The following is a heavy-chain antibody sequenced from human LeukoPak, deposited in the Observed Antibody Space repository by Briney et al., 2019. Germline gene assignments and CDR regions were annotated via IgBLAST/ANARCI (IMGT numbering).Heavy chain of an antibody. Sequence: ASVKVSCKASGYTLTNYGISWVRQAPGQGLEWMGWISGYNGNTNYAQSLQGRVTMTTDTSTSTAYMELRSLRSDDTAVYYCARDRVSGYSGYDYNYYYGMDVWGQGTTVTVSS. CDR2: ISGYNGNT. V-gene: IGHV1-18*01. CDR3: ARDRVSGYSGYDYNYYYGMDV. D-gene: IGHD5-12*01. CDR1: GYTLTNYG. J-gene: IGHJ6*02.